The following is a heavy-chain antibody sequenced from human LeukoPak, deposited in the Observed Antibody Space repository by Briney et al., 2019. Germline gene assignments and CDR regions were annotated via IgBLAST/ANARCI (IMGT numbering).Heavy chain of an antibody. CDR2: ISYDGSNK. J-gene: IGHJ4*02. D-gene: IGHD3-10*01. CDR3: AKGNLWFGEEGYHDY. CDR1: GFTFSSYG. Sequence: GGSLRLSCAASGFTFSSYGMHWVRQAPGKGLEWVAVISYDGSNKYYADSVKGRFTISRDNSKNTLYLQMNSLRAEDTAVYYCAKGNLWFGEEGYHDYWGQGTLVTVSS. V-gene: IGHV3-30*18.